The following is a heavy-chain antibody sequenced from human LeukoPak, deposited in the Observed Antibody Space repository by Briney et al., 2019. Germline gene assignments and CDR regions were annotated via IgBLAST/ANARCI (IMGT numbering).Heavy chain of an antibody. V-gene: IGHV3-30*04. J-gene: IGHJ4*02. Sequence: GGSLRLSCAASGFTFSSYAMHWVRQAPGKGLEWVAVISYDGSNKYYADSVKGRFTISRDNAKNSLYLQMNSLRAEDTAVYFCAHSGSYFDYWGQGTLVTVSS. D-gene: IGHD1-26*01. CDR1: GFTFSSYA. CDR2: ISYDGSNK. CDR3: AHSGSYFDY.